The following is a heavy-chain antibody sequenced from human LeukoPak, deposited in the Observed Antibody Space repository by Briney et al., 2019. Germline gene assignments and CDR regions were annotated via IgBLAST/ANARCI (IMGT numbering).Heavy chain of an antibody. Sequence: SETLSLTCTVSGGSISSSSYYWGWIRQPPGKGLERIGSIYYSGSTYYNPSLKSRVTISVDTSKNQFSLKLSSVTAADTAVYYCHVPAAIRVDYWGQGTLVTVSS. V-gene: IGHV4-39*01. D-gene: IGHD2-2*02. CDR1: GGSISSSSYY. CDR2: IYYSGST. CDR3: HVPAAIRVDY. J-gene: IGHJ4*02.